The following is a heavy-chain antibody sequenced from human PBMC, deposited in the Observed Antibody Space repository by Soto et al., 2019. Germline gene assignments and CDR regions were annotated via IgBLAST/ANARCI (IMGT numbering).Heavy chain of an antibody. D-gene: IGHD6-13*01. CDR2: IDNEGIGT. Sequence: EVRLVEFGGGVVHPGASLTVSCEASGFAFSSLWMHWVRQAPGKGLEWVSRIDNEGIGTNYADAVRGRFLMSRDNAKNMLYLHMNSLRADDTALYFCVRLGGSSWADFWGQGTLVTVYS. CDR1: GFAFSSLW. J-gene: IGHJ4*02. CDR3: VRLGGSSWADF. V-gene: IGHV3-74*01.